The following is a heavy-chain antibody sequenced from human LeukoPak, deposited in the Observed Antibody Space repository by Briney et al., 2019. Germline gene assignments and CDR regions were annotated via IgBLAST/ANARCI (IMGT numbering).Heavy chain of an antibody. J-gene: IGHJ4*02. CDR3: ARDRGGYYGSGSYPPY. V-gene: IGHV3-7*01. CDR2: IKQDGSEK. D-gene: IGHD3-10*01. CDR1: GFTFSSYW. Sequence: GGSLRLSCAASGFTFSSYWMSWVRQAPGKGLEWVANIKQDGSEKYYVDSVKGRFTISRDNAKNSLYLQMNSLRAEDTAVYYCARDRGGYYGSGSYPPYWGQGTLVTVSS.